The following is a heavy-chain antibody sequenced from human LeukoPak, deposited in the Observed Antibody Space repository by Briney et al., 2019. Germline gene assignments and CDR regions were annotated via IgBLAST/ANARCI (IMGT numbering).Heavy chain of an antibody. J-gene: IGHJ4*02. CDR1: GFTFSSYG. Sequence: GGSLRLSCAASGFTFSSYGMHWVRQAPGKGLEWVAFIRYDGSNKYYADSVKGRFTISRDNSKNTLYLQMNSLRAEDTAVYYCARVVNDILTGFPPHPDYWGQGTLVTVSS. CDR3: ARVVNDILTGFPPHPDY. V-gene: IGHV3-30*02. CDR2: IRYDGSNK. D-gene: IGHD3-9*01.